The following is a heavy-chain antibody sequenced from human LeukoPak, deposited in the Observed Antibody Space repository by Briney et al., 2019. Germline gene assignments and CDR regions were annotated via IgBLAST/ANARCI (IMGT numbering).Heavy chain of an antibody. Sequence: ASVKVSCKASGGTFSSYAISWVRQAPGQGLEWMGRIIPTFGTANYAQKFQGRVTITADKSTSTAYMELSSLRPEDTAVYYCAQGRIAVADHAFDIWGQGTMVTVSS. D-gene: IGHD6-19*01. CDR1: GGTFSSYA. J-gene: IGHJ3*02. V-gene: IGHV1-69*06. CDR3: AQGRIAVADHAFDI. CDR2: IIPTFGTA.